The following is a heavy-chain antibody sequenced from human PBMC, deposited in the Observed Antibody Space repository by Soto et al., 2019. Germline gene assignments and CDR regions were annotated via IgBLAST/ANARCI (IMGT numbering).Heavy chain of an antibody. D-gene: IGHD5-12*01. Sequence: QVQLVQSGAAVEKPGASVKVSCKASGGTFSSYAISWMRQAPGQGLEWMGGIIHIVSTANYAQKFQGRVTITADESTSTAYMLLSSMTSEDTAVDYCARLDSGYELYYGMAFWGQGTTV. CDR2: IIHIVSTA. CDR3: ARLDSGYELYYGMAF. J-gene: IGHJ6*02. CDR1: GGTFSSYA. V-gene: IGHV1-69*01.